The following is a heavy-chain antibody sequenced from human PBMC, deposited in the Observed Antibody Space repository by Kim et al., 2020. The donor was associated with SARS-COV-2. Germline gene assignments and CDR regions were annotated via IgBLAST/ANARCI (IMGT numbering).Heavy chain of an antibody. J-gene: IGHJ6*01. CDR3: SRNTFMWPGSSFCYSGMDV. CDR1: GLNVGTNY. Sequence: GGSLRLSCAVSGLNVGTNYMSWVRQAPGEGLEWVSLIYSGGDTYYAESAQSRCTISRENSTDTLFLQMINSRTVDAAAYYYSRNTFMWPGSSFCYSGMDV. D-gene: IGHD2-21*01. CDR2: IYSGGDT. V-gene: IGHV3-53*01.